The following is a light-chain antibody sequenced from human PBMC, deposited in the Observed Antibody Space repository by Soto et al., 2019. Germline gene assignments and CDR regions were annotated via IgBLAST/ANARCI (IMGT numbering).Light chain of an antibody. CDR2: LAS. Sequence: IQVTQSPSSLSASVGDRVTITCRASQNINTYLNWYRQKSGKAPELLIFLASTLPTGIPSRFSGSGSGTKFSLTISGLQPDDFATYYCQQSFSNMVTFGGGTKVQI. CDR1: QNINTY. CDR3: QQSFSNMVT. J-gene: IGKJ4*02. V-gene: IGKV1-39*01.